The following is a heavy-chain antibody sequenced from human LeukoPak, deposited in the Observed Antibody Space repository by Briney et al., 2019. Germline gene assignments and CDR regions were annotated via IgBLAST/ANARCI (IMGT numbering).Heavy chain of an antibody. Sequence: GGSLSLSCAASGFTFCSYWMSWVRQAPGKGMEWVANIKQDGSEKYYVDSVKGRFTISRDNAKNSLYLQMNSLRAEDTAIYYCAREKESSGYLGNYWGQGTLVTVSS. CDR1: GFTFCSYW. D-gene: IGHD5-12*01. CDR2: IKQDGSEK. CDR3: AREKESSGYLGNY. J-gene: IGHJ4*02. V-gene: IGHV3-7*01.